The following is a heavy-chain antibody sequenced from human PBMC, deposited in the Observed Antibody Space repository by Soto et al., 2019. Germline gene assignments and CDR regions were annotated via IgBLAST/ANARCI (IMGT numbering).Heavy chain of an antibody. CDR1: GGSISSYY. CDR2: IYYSGST. D-gene: IGHD6-13*01. V-gene: IGHV4-59*01. CDR3: ARLYSSSWYSDY. Sequence: QVQLQESGPGLVKPSETLSLTCTVSGGSISSYYWSWIRQPPGKGLEWIGYIYYSGSTNYNPSLKSRVTISVDTSKNQFSLKLSSVTAADTAVYYCARLYSSSWYSDYWGQGTLVTVSS. J-gene: IGHJ4*02.